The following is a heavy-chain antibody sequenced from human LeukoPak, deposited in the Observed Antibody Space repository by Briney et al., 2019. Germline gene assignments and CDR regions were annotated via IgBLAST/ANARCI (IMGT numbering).Heavy chain of an antibody. CDR3: ATIGTGDYREDS. CDR1: GFSVSNNY. V-gene: IGHV3-66*01. CDR2: IYAGDTI. J-gene: IGHJ4*02. Sequence: GGSLRLSCVVSGFSVSNNYVSWVRQAPGKGLEWVSVIYAGDTIKYADSVKGRFIISRDNSKNTVYLQMNSLRAEDTALYYCATIGTGDYREDSWGQGTLVTISS. D-gene: IGHD3/OR15-3a*01.